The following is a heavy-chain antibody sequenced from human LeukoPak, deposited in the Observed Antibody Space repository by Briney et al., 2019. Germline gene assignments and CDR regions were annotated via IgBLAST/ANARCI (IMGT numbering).Heavy chain of an antibody. CDR1: GYTFTNYG. Sequence: ASVKVSFKASGYTFTNYGISWVRQAPGQGLEWMGWISVYNGNINYEQKFQGRVTMTTDTFTNTAYMELRSLRSDDTAVYYCARDSNVEYSCGWYPGYWGQGTLVTVSS. D-gene: IGHD6-19*01. CDR3: ARDSNVEYSCGWYPGY. CDR2: ISVYNGNI. V-gene: IGHV1-18*01. J-gene: IGHJ4*02.